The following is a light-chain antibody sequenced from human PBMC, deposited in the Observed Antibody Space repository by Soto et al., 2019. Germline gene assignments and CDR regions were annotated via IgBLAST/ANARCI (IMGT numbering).Light chain of an antibody. J-gene: IGKJ1*01. CDR3: QQYIDSPRT. CDR2: DAS. CDR1: QSVSSY. V-gene: IGKV3-11*01. Sequence: EIVLTQSPATLSLSPGERATLSCRASQSVSSYLAWYQQKPGQAPRLLIYDASNRATGIPARFSGSGSGTEFTLTIGRLDPDDFGVYYCQQYIDSPRTFGQGTRVEVK.